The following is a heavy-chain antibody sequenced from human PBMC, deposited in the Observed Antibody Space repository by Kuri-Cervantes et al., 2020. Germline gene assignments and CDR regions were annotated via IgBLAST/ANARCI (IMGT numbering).Heavy chain of an antibody. D-gene: IGHD3-10*01. J-gene: IGHJ4*02. V-gene: IGHV4-4*02. Sequence: GSLRLSCAVSGGSISGTNWWSWVRQPPGTGLEWIGKIYHSGSTIYNPSLKSRVTISVDTSKNQFSLKLSSVTAADTAVYYCARLYYYGSSYYFDYWGQGTLVTVSS. CDR1: GGSISGTNW. CDR3: ARLYYYGSSYYFDY. CDR2: IYHSGST.